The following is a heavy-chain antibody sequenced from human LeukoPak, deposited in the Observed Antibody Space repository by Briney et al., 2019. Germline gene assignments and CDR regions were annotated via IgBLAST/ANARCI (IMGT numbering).Heavy chain of an antibody. Sequence: SVRVSCKASGGTFSSYAITWVRQAPGQGLEWMGRIIPIFGTANYAQKFQGRVTITTDESTSTAYMELSTLRSDDTAVYYCARERPPGDSSNWFLEGYFDIWGQGTLVTVSS. D-gene: IGHD6-13*01. V-gene: IGHV1-69*05. J-gene: IGHJ4*02. CDR3: ARERPPGDSSNWFLEGYFDI. CDR1: GGTFSSYA. CDR2: IIPIFGTA.